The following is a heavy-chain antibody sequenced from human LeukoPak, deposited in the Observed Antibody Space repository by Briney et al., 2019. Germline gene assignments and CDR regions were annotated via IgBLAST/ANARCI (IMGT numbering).Heavy chain of an antibody. J-gene: IGHJ6*02. CDR2: TYYRSKWYN. D-gene: IGHD3-10*01. CDR1: GDSVSSNSAA. Sequence: SQTLSLTCAISGDSVSSNSAAWNWIRQSPSRGLEWLGRTYYRSKWYNDYAVSVKSRITINPDTSKNQFSLQLNSVTPEDTAVYYCARDRLLITMVRGVIDMGRYYYYYGMDVWGQGTTDTVSS. V-gene: IGHV6-1*01. CDR3: ARDRLLITMVRGVIDMGRYYYYYGMDV.